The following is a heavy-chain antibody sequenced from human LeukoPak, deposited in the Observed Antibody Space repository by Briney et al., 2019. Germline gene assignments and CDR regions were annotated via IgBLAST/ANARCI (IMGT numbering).Heavy chain of an antibody. CDR2: ISSSGGFQ. Sequence: GGSLRLSCAASGFMFRSYSMNWVRQAPGKGLEWVSGISSSGGFQYYADSVKGRFIISRDNAKNSLYLQMNTLRADDMAVYYCAREGSGSHYADYWGQGTLVIVSS. J-gene: IGHJ4*02. CDR3: AREGSGSHYADY. D-gene: IGHD1-26*01. CDR1: GFMFRSYS. V-gene: IGHV3-21*01.